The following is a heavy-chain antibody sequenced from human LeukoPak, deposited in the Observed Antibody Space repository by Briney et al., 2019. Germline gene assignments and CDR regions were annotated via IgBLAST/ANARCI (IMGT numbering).Heavy chain of an antibody. D-gene: IGHD2-15*01. J-gene: IGHJ5*02. CDR2: IYHSGST. Sequence: SETLSLTCAVSGGSISSSNWWSWVRQPPGKGLEWIGEIYHSGSTNYNPSLKSRVTISVDKSKNQFSLKLSSVTAADTAVYYCARFHCSGGSCRGGWFDPWGQGTLVTVSS. CDR3: ARFHCSGGSCRGGWFDP. CDR1: GGSISSSNW. V-gene: IGHV4-4*02.